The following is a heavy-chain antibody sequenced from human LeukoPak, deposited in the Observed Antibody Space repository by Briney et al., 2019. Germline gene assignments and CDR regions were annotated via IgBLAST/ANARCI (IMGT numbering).Heavy chain of an antibody. J-gene: IGHJ4*02. CDR3: ARDLNCSSWYWAPYDY. CDR1: GFTFSSYA. CDR2: ISYDGSNK. Sequence: GGSLRLSCAASGFTFSSYAMHWVRQAPGKGLEWVAVISYDGSNKYYADSVKGRFTISRDNSKNTLYLQMNSLRAEDTAVYYCARDLNCSSWYWAPYDYWGQGTLVTVSS. V-gene: IGHV3-30*04. D-gene: IGHD6-13*01.